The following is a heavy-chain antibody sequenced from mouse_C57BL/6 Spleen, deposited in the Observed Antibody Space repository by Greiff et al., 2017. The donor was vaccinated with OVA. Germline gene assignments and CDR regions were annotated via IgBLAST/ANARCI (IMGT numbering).Heavy chain of an antibody. V-gene: IGHV1-81*01. J-gene: IGHJ2*01. CDR2: IYPRSGNT. CDR1: GYTFTSYG. CDR3: ARLDYYGSSSYYFDY. Sequence: VKLKQSGAELARPGASVKLSCKASGYTFTSYGISWVKQRTGQGLEWIGEIYPRSGNTYYNEKFKGKATLTADKSSSTAYMELRSLTSEYSAVYVCARLDYYGSSSYYFDYWGQGTTLTVSS. D-gene: IGHD1-1*01.